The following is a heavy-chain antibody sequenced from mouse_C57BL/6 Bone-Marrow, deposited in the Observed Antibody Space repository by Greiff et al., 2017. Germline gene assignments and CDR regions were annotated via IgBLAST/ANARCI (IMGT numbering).Heavy chain of an antibody. CDR2: INPYNGGT. V-gene: IGHV1-19*01. CDR3: ARETGPMDY. Sequence: EVKLQEPGPVLVKPGASVKMSCKASGYTFTDYYMNWVKQSHGKSLEWIGVINPYNGGTSYNQKFKGKATLTVDKSSSTAYMELNSLTSEDSAVYYCARETGPMDYWGQGTSVTVSS. J-gene: IGHJ4*01. D-gene: IGHD4-1*01. CDR1: GYTFTDYY.